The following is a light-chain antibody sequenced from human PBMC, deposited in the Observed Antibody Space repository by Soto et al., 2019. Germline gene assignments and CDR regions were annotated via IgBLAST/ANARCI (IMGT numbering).Light chain of an antibody. CDR2: WAS. CDR3: QQYYSSPVT. J-gene: IGKJ5*01. Sequence: DIMMTQSPDSLAVSLGERATINCKSSQSVLYSSNNKNYLAWYQQKPGQPPKLLIYWASTRESGVPDRFSAGGSGTDFTLTISSLQAEDVAVYYCQQYYSSPVTFGQGTRLEIK. CDR1: QSVLYSSNNKNY. V-gene: IGKV4-1*01.